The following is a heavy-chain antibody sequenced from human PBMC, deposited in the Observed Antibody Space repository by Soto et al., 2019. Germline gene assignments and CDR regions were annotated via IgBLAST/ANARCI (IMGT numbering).Heavy chain of an antibody. CDR3: ALVGHTHYYYYCMDV. CDR1: GFSLSTSGVG. D-gene: IGHD2-15*01. V-gene: IGHV2-5*01. J-gene: IGHJ6*02. CDR2: IYWNDDK. Sequence: QITLKEPGPTLVKPTQTLTLTCTFSGFSLSTSGVGVGWIRQPPGNALEWLALIYWNDDKRYSPSLKSRLTITKDTSKNQVVLTMTIMDPVDTATYYCALVGHTHYYYYCMDVWGHGTTVTVSS.